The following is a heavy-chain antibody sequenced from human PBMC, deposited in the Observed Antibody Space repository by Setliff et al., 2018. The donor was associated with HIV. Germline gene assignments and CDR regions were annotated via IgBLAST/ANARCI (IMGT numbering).Heavy chain of an antibody. CDR3: ARVPRLGVPSDAFDI. CDR1: GYTFTSQH. D-gene: IGHD1-26*01. J-gene: IGHJ3*02. V-gene: IGHV1-46*01. Sequence: ASVKVSCKTSGYTFTSQHLHWVRQAPGQGLEWMGFINPNDIIANYAQKFQGRVTITADESTSTAYMELSSLRSEDTALYYCARVPRLGVPSDAFDIWGQGTMVTVSS. CDR2: INPNDIIA.